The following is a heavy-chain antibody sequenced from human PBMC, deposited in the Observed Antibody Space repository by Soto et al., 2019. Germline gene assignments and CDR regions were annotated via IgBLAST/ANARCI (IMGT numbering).Heavy chain of an antibody. Sequence: GSLRLSCAASGFSFSSYNMNWVRQAPGKGLEWVSSISSSSTFISYADSVRGRFTISRDNAKNSLYLQMNSLRAEDTAVYYCAREGGWGDAFDIWGQGTMVTVSS. V-gene: IGHV3-21*01. CDR2: ISSSSTFI. J-gene: IGHJ3*02. D-gene: IGHD3-16*01. CDR1: GFSFSSYN. CDR3: AREGGWGDAFDI.